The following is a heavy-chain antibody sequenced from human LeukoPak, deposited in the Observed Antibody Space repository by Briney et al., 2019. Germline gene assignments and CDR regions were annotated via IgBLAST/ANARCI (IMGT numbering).Heavy chain of an antibody. V-gene: IGHV3-21*01. CDR3: ARGRGPSSSWSYFDY. D-gene: IGHD6-13*01. CDR1: GFTFSSYS. Sequence: GGSLRLSCSASGFTFSSYSMNWVRQAPGKGLEWVSSISGSTNYIYYADSVKGRFTIPRDNAKNSLYLQMNSLRAEDTAVYHCARGRGPSSSWSYFDYWGQGTLVTVSS. J-gene: IGHJ4*02. CDR2: ISGSTNYI.